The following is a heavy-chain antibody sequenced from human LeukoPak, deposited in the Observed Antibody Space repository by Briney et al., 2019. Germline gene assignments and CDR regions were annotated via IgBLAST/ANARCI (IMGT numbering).Heavy chain of an antibody. Sequence: ASETLSLTCTVSGGSISSYYWSWIRQPPGKGLEWIGYIYYSGSTNYKPSLKSRVTISVDTSKNQFSLKLSSVTAADTAVYYCARGLRVSYGMDVWGQGTTVTVSS. V-gene: IGHV4-59*12. CDR3: ARGLRVSYGMDV. CDR1: GGSISSYY. CDR2: IYYSGST. D-gene: IGHD3-10*01. J-gene: IGHJ6*02.